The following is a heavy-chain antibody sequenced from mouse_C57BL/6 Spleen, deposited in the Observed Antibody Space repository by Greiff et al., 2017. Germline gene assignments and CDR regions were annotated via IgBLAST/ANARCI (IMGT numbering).Heavy chain of an antibody. J-gene: IGHJ2*01. CDR1: GYTFTSYW. Sequence: QVQLQQPGAELVKPGASVKLSCKASGYTFTSYWMHWVKQRPGRGLDWIGRIDPNSGGTKYNEKFKSKATLTVDKPSSTAYMQLSSLTSEDSAVYYCAKEEDSSGYFDYWGQGTTLTVSS. CDR2: IDPNSGGT. CDR3: AKEEDSSGYFDY. D-gene: IGHD3-2*02. V-gene: IGHV1-72*01.